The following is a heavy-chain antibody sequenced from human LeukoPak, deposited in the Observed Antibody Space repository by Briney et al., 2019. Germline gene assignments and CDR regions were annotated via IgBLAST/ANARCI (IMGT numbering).Heavy chain of an antibody. CDR3: ARVDTVMAYYFDL. J-gene: IGHJ4*02. CDR2: IYSGGTT. CDR1: GFTVSTNC. D-gene: IGHD5-18*01. V-gene: IGHV3-53*04. Sequence: GGSLRLSCAASGFTVSTNCMTSVRQAPGKGLEWVSTIYSGGTTYYADSVMGRFTISRHNSRNTLCLQMNSLRAEDTAVYYCARVDTVMAYYFDLWGQGTLVTVSS.